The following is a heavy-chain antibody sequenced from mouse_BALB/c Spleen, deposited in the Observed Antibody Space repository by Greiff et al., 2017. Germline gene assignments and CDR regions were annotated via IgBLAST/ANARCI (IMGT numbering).Heavy chain of an antibody. V-gene: IGHV2-2*02. CDR2: IWSGGST. D-gene: IGHD2-2*01. CDR3: ARNSGYLYYFDY. Sequence: VQVQESGPGLVQPSQSLSITCTVSGFSLTSYGVHWVRQSPGKGLEWLGLIWSGGSTYYNATFISRLSISKDNSKSQVFFKMNSLQAKDTAIYYCARNSGYLYYFDYWGQGTTLTVSS. J-gene: IGHJ2*01. CDR1: GFSLTSYG.